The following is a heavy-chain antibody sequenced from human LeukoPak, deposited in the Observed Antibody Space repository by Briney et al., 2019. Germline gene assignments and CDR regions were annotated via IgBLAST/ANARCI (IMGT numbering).Heavy chain of an antibody. Sequence: SETLSLTCTVSGGSMSNYYWSWIRQPPGKGLEWIAYIFSSGSPNYNPSPKSRVTISVDTSKNQFSLKLSSVTAADTAVYYCARHAPRDSSGNDAFDVWGQGTTVTVSS. CDR2: IFSSGSP. J-gene: IGHJ3*01. D-gene: IGHD3-22*01. CDR3: ARHAPRDSSGNDAFDV. V-gene: IGHV4-59*08. CDR1: GGSMSNYY.